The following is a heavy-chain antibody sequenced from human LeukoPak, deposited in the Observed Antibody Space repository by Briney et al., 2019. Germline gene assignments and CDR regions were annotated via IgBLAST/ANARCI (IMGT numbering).Heavy chain of an antibody. D-gene: IGHD3-10*01. CDR1: GFTFSGYW. Sequence: GGSLRLSCAASGFTFSGYWMHWVRQAPGKGLVWVSRINSDGSSTTYADSVKGRFTISRDNAKNTLYLQMNSLRAEDTAVYYCAGGRFGESLDYWGQGTLVTVSS. CDR2: INSDGSST. J-gene: IGHJ4*02. V-gene: IGHV3-74*01. CDR3: AGGRFGESLDY.